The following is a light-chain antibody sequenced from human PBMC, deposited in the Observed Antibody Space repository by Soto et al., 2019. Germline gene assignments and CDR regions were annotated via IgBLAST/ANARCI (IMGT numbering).Light chain of an antibody. Sequence: QLVLTQPPSASGTPGQRVTISASGSSSNIGSNSVSWYQQVPGTAPKLLIYDNDERPSGVPARFSGSKSATSASLAISGLQSEDEGDYYCATWDDSRNGYLFGPGTKVTVL. CDR3: ATWDDSRNGYL. CDR2: DND. J-gene: IGLJ1*01. V-gene: IGLV1-44*01. CDR1: SSNIGSNS.